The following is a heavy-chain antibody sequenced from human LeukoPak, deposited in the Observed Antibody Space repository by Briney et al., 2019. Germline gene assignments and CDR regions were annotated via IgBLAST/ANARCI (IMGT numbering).Heavy chain of an antibody. D-gene: IGHD2-2*01. Sequence: GASVKDSCKASVYTFTSYAMHWVRQAPGQRLEWMGWINAGNGNTKYSQKFQGRVTITRDTSASTAYMELSSLRSEDTAVYYCARVAGYCSSTSCYAVGGWFDPWGQGTLVTVSS. CDR2: INAGNGNT. J-gene: IGHJ5*02. CDR3: ARVAGYCSSTSCYAVGGWFDP. CDR1: VYTFTSYA. V-gene: IGHV1-3*01.